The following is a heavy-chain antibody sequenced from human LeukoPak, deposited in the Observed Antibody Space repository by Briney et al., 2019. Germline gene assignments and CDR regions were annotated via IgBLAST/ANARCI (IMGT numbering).Heavy chain of an antibody. CDR1: GFTFSSYA. V-gene: IGHV3-48*04. CDR3: ARYGDNSLDY. CDR2: ISSSSSTI. J-gene: IGHJ4*02. Sequence: GGSLRLSCAAPGFTFSSYAMHWVRRAPGKGLEWISYISSSSSTIHYADSVKGRFTISRDNAKNLLYVQMNSLRAEDTAVYYCARYGDNSLDYWGQGTLVTVSS. D-gene: IGHD4-23*01.